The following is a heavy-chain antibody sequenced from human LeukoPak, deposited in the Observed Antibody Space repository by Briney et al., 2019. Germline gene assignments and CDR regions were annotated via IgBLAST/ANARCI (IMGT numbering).Heavy chain of an antibody. D-gene: IGHD1-26*01. J-gene: IGHJ4*02. CDR2: ISAYNGNT. Sequence: ASVKVSCRASGYTFTSYGISWVRQAPGQGLEWMGWISAYNGNTNYAQKLQGRVTMTTDTSTSTAYMELRSLRSDDTAVYYCARDLVGANRGGFDYWGQGTLVTVSS. CDR1: GYTFTSYG. CDR3: ARDLVGANRGGFDY. V-gene: IGHV1-18*01.